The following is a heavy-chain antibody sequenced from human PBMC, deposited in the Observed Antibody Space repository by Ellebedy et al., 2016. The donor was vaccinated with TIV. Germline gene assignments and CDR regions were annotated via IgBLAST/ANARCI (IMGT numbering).Heavy chain of an antibody. V-gene: IGHV3-30-3*01. CDR1: GFTFSSYA. CDR3: ASLAIFGSTSCYACDY. D-gene: IGHD2-2*01. Sequence: PGGSLRLSCAASGFTFSSYAMHWVRQAPGKGLEWVAVISYDGSNKYYADSVKGRFTISRDNSKNTLYLQMNSLRAEDTAVYYCASLAIFGSTSCYACDYWGQGTLVTVSS. CDR2: ISYDGSNK. J-gene: IGHJ4*02.